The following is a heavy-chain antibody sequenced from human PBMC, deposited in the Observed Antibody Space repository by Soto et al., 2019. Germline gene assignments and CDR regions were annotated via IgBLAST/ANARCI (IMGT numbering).Heavy chain of an antibody. Sequence: EVQLLESGGGLVQPGGSLRLSCAASGFTFSNYGMNWVRQAPGKGLEWVSAISGRGDSTFYADSMGGRFTITRDNSKSTLYLQIKSLRAGDTAVYYCGARKSIAAVAGTDYWGQGTLVTVS. D-gene: IGHD6-19*01. CDR1: GFTFSNYG. CDR3: GARKSIAAVAGTDY. J-gene: IGHJ4*02. V-gene: IGHV3-23*01. CDR2: ISGRGDST.